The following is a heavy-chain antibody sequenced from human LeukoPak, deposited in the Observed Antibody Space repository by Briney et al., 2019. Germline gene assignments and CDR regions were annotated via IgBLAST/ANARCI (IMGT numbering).Heavy chain of an antibody. CDR2: ISGSSNFI. V-gene: IGHV3-21*01. CDR1: GFSISGYN. Sequence: GGSLRLSCAASGFSISGYNTHWVRQAPGKGLEWVSSISGSSNFIYYTESLKGRLTISRDNAKNSLYLQMNSLRAEDTAVYYCARVGGELLPLDRWGLGTLVTVSS. CDR3: ARVGGELLPLDR. J-gene: IGHJ4*02. D-gene: IGHD1-7*01.